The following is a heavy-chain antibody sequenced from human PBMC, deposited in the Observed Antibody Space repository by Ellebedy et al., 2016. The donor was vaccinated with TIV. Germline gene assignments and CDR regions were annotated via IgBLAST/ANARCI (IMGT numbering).Heavy chain of an antibody. CDR1: GYTFTDYY. CDR2: INPNSGDT. J-gene: IGHJ4*02. D-gene: IGHD3-10*01. Sequence: AASVKVSCKASGYTFTDYYIHWVRQAPGPGLQWMGWINPNSGDTNYARKFQGRVTMTRDTSISTAYLELRSDDPAVYYCARAATMVRYPYYFDLWGQGTLVTVSS. CDR3: ARAATMVRYPYYFDL. V-gene: IGHV1-2*02.